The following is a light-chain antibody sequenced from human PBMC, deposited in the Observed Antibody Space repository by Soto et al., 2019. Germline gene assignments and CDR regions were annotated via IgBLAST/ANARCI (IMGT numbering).Light chain of an antibody. CDR1: QGISSA. CDR2: DAS. Sequence: AIQLTQSPSSLSASVGDRVTITCRASQGISSALAWYQQKPGKAPKLLIYDASSLESGVPSRFSGSGSGTDFTRTISSLQPEDFATYYCQQFNSYPQTFGQGNKVESK. CDR3: QQFNSYPQT. J-gene: IGKJ1*01. V-gene: IGKV1-13*02.